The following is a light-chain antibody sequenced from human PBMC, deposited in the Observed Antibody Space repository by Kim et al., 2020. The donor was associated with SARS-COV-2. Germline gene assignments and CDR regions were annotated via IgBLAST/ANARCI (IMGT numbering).Light chain of an antibody. V-gene: IGLV3-1*01. Sequence: SSELTQPPSVSVSPGQTASITCSGDKLGDKYACWYQQKPGQSPVLVIYQDSKWPSGIPERFSGSNSGNTATLTISGTQAMDEADYYCQAWDSSTNWVFGG. CDR1: KLGDKY. CDR2: QDS. J-gene: IGLJ3*02. CDR3: QAWDSSTNWV.